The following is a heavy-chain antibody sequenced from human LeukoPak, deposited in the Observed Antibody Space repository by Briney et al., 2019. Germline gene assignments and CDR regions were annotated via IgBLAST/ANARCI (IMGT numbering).Heavy chain of an antibody. Sequence: ASVKVSCKASGYTFTGYYMHWVRQAPGQGLEWMGWINPNSGGTNYAQKFQGRITMTRDTSISTAYMALSRLRSDDTAVYYCARDRRSAIFGVVIIKNWFDPWGQGTLVTVSS. CDR3: ARDRRSAIFGVVIIKNWFDP. V-gene: IGHV1-2*02. CDR2: INPNSGGT. CDR1: GYTFTGYY. D-gene: IGHD3-3*01. J-gene: IGHJ5*02.